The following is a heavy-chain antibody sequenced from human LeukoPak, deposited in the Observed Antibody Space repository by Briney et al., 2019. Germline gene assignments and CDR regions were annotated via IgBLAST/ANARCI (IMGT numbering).Heavy chain of an antibody. CDR3: ARGYSAYCSSTSCWFDP. CDR2: MNPNSGST. V-gene: IGHV1-8*01. J-gene: IGHJ5*02. Sequence: ASVKVSCKASGYTFTSYDINWVRQATGQGLEWMGWMNPNSGSTGYAQKFQGRVTMTRNTSISTAYMELSSLRSEDTAVYYCARGYSAYCSSTSCWFDPWGQGTLVTVSS. CDR1: GYTFTSYD. D-gene: IGHD2-2*01.